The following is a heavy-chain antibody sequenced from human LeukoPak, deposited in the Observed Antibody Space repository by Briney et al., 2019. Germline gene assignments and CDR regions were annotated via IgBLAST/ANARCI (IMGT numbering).Heavy chain of an antibody. D-gene: IGHD6-13*01. Sequence: SETLSLTCTVSGGSISSGDYYWSWIRQPPGKGLEWIGYIYYSGSTYYNLSLKSRVTISVDTSKNQFSLKLSSVTAADTAVYYCARGRSWSFDYWGQGTLVTVSS. CDR1: GGSISSGDYY. CDR3: ARGRSWSFDY. J-gene: IGHJ4*02. CDR2: IYYSGST. V-gene: IGHV4-30-4*01.